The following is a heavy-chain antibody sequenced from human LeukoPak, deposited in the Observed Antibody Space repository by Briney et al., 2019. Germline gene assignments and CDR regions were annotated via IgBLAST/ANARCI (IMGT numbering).Heavy chain of an antibody. V-gene: IGHV4-31*03. Sequence: SQTLSLTCTVSGGSISSGGYYWSWIRQRPGKGLEWIGYIYYSGSTYYNPSLKSRVTISVDTSKNQFSLKLSSVSAADTAVYYCARVASSSGSYSFDYWGQGTLVTVSS. CDR1: GGSISSGGYY. CDR3: ARVASSSGSYSFDY. CDR2: IYYSGST. J-gene: IGHJ4*02. D-gene: IGHD1-26*01.